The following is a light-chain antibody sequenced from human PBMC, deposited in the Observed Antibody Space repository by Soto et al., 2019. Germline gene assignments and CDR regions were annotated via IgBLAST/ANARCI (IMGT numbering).Light chain of an antibody. Sequence: QSVLTQPPSASGTPGQGVTISCSGSSPNIGSNYVYWYQQHPGKAPKLMIYDVSKRPSGVPDRFSGSKSGNTASLTISGLQAEDEADYYCCSYAGSYTWVFGGGTKLTVL. V-gene: IGLV2-11*01. CDR1: SPNIGSNY. CDR2: DVS. J-gene: IGLJ3*02. CDR3: CSYAGSYTWV.